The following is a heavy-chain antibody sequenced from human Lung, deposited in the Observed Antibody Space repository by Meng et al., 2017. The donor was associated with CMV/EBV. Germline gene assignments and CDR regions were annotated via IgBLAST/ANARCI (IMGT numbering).Heavy chain of an antibody. J-gene: IGHJ3*01. V-gene: IGHV4-39*07. CDR1: GGSISSRTYY. D-gene: IGHD1-26*01. Sequence: SXTXSLXCTVSGGSISSRTYYWAWLRQPPGKGLDWIGSVYYSGSPHYNPSLKSRVTISVDTSKNQFSLTLRSVTAADTAVYYCARDAPGRSGDAFSLWAQGEXVTVSS. CDR3: ARDAPGRSGDAFSL. CDR2: VYYSGSP.